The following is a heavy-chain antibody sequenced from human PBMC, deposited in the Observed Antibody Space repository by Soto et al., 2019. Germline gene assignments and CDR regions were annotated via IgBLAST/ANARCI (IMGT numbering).Heavy chain of an antibody. D-gene: IGHD3-9*01. CDR3: LGLNAFERVWENYHYYNLDV. CDR1: GASISSGSCY. Sequence: QLQLQESGPGPVKSPETLSLTCTVSGASISSGSCYWGWIRQPPGKGLEWVGRTYYSRHTYYHPSLESRVPPSVDTYKNQFSLSLSSVTAGDTHVYYCLGLNAFERVWENYHYYNLDVWGRGTTVPVSS. CDR2: TYYSRHT. V-gene: IGHV4-39*01. J-gene: IGHJ6*02.